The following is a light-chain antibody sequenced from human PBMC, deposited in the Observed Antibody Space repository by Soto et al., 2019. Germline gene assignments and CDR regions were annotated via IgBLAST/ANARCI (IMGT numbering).Light chain of an antibody. CDR2: DAS. CDR3: HQRQYWPPIT. Sequence: EIVLTPSPGTLSLSPGERATLSCRASQSVSVYLDWYQQKPGQAPRLLISDASNRATGIPARFSGSGSGTDFTLTISSLEPEDFAVYYCHQRQYWPPITFGQGTRLEIK. V-gene: IGKV3-11*01. J-gene: IGKJ5*01. CDR1: QSVSVY.